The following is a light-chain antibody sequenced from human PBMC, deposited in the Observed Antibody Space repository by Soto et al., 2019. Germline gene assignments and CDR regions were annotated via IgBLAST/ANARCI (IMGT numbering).Light chain of an antibody. CDR2: SAS. J-gene: IGKJ1*01. V-gene: IGKV3-20*01. Sequence: EIGLTQSPATLSLFPGERATLSCMASQSLTSRCLAWYQQKPGQAPRLLIHSASIRATAIPGRFSGSGSGTDFTLTISRLESEDFAVYYCHQCGSSPPGTFGQGTKVEIK. CDR1: QSLTSRC. CDR3: HQCGSSPPGT.